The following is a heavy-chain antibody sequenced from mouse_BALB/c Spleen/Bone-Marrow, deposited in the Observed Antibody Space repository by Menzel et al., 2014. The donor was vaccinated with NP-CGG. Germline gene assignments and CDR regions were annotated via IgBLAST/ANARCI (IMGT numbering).Heavy chain of an antibody. D-gene: IGHD1-1*01. CDR2: ISDGGSYT. J-gene: IGHJ2*01. CDR3: ARGSSYFDY. CDR1: GFTFSDYY. Sequence: EVQGVESGGGLVKPGGSLKPSCAASGFTFSDYYMYWVRQTPEKRLEWVATISDGGSYTYYPDSVKGRFTISRDNAKNNLYLQMSSLKSEDTAMYYCARGSSYFDYWGQGTTLTVSS. V-gene: IGHV5-4*02.